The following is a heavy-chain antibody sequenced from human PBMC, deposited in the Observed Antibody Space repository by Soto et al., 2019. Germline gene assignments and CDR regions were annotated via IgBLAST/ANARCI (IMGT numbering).Heavy chain of an antibody. Sequence: ASETLSLTCTVSGDSISTYYWSWIRQPPGKGLEWIGYISYSGSTNYSPSLKSRVTISVDTSKKQISLKLSSVTAADTAVYYCARQDSNGDYGTFDYWGQGALVTVSS. CDR1: GDSISTYY. V-gene: IGHV4-59*08. CDR3: ARQDSNGDYGTFDY. J-gene: IGHJ4*02. CDR2: ISYSGST. D-gene: IGHD4-17*01.